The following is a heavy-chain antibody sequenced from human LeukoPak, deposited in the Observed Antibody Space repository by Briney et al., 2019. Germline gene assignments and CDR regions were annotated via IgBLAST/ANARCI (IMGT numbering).Heavy chain of an antibody. J-gene: IGHJ4*02. Sequence: GGSLRLSCAASGFTFSSYAMSWGRQAPGKGLECVSAISGIVGSAYYADSVKGRCTISRDNSKKTLYLQMRTLRAADTAVYYCAKAIAVAGTSLDYWGQGTLVTVSS. CDR2: ISGIVGSA. V-gene: IGHV3-23*01. CDR1: GFTFSSYA. D-gene: IGHD6-19*01. CDR3: AKAIAVAGTSLDY.